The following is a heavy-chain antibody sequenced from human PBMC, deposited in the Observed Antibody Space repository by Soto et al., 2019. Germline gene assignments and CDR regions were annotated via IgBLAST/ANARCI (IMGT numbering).Heavy chain of an antibody. Sequence: QVQLVQSGAEVRKPGSSVKVSCKASGGTFSRHAISWVRQAPGQGLEWMGGIIPIFGTANHAQKFQGRVTIIADESTSTVYMELSSLRSEDTAMYYCARGWGYDSNDYYYAYWGQGTQVIVSS. J-gene: IGHJ4*02. CDR3: ARGWGYDSNDYYYAY. V-gene: IGHV1-69*01. CDR2: IIPIFGTA. CDR1: GGTFSRHA. D-gene: IGHD3-22*01.